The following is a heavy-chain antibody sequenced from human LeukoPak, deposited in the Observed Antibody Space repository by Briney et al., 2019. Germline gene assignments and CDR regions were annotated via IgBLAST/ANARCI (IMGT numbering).Heavy chain of an antibody. J-gene: IGHJ6*03. D-gene: IGHD6-19*01. CDR3: ARHPLQQWRVRSDYYYYMDV. CDR1: GGSFSGYY. CDR2: INHSGST. V-gene: IGHV4-34*01. Sequence: SETLSLTCAGYGGSFSGYYWSWIRQPPGRGLEWIGEINHSGSTNYNPSLKSRVTISVDTSKNQFSLKLSSVTAADTAVYYCARHPLQQWRVRSDYYYYMDVWGKGTTVTISS.